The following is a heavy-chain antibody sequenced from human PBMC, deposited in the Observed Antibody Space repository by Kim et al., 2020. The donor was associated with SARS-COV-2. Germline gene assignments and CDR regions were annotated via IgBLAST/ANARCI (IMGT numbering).Heavy chain of an antibody. CDR2: INDIGST. D-gene: IGHD1-1*01. CDR3: VRRHWNDPKNLDY. V-gene: IGHV4-34*01. J-gene: IGHJ4*02. Sequence: SETLSLTCDVYGESISSYYWSWIRQPPGKGLEWIAEINDIGSTNYNPALKSRVTMSVDKSNTKISLRLNSMTAADTAVYDCVRRHWNDPKNLDYWGQG. CDR1: GESISSYY.